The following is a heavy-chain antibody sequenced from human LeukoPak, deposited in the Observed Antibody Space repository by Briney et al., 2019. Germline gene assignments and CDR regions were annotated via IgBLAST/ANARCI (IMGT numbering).Heavy chain of an antibody. J-gene: IGHJ4*02. CDR3: ARDSKTAAYDFWSGEHGDY. CDR2: INHSGST. V-gene: IGHV4-34*01. CDR1: GGSFSGYY. Sequence: SETLSLTCAVYGGSFSGYYWSWIRQPPGKGLEWIGEINHSGSTNYNPSLKSRVTISVDTSKNQFSLKLSSVTAADTAVYYCARDSKTAAYDFWSGEHGDYWGQGTLVTVSS. D-gene: IGHD3-3*01.